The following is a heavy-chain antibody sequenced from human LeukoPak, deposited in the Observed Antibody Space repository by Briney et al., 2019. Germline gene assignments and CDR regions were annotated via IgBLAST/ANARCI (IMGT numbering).Heavy chain of an antibody. J-gene: IGHJ5*02. V-gene: IGHV3-23*01. Sequence: GGSLRLSCAASGFTFSNYGMSWVRQAPGKGLEWVSAISGSGGSTYSADSVKGRFTISRDNSKNTLYLQMNSLRVEDTAVYYCARGDRGTAAGNNWFNPWGQGTLVTVSS. D-gene: IGHD6-13*01. CDR1: GFTFSNYG. CDR3: ARGDRGTAAGNNWFNP. CDR2: ISGSGGST.